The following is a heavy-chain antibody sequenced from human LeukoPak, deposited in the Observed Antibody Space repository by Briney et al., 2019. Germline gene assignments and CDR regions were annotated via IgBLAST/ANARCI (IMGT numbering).Heavy chain of an antibody. CDR1: GGSFSGYY. D-gene: IGHD3-22*01. CDR2: INHSGST. J-gene: IGHJ4*02. V-gene: IGHV4-34*01. CDR3: ARRRTTSPYSSGYYRPNSYFDY. Sequence: SETLSLTCAVYGGSFSGYYWSWIRQPPGKGLEWIGEINHSGSTNYNPSLKSRVTISVDTSKNQFSLKLSSVTAADTAVYYCARRRTTSPYSSGYYRPNSYFDYWGQGTLVTVSS.